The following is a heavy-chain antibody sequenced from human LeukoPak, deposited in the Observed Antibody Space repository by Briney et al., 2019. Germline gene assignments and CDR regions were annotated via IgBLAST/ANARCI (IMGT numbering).Heavy chain of an antibody. D-gene: IGHD2-21*02. CDR3: ARGTPRYCGGDCSSDAFDI. J-gene: IGHJ3*02. CDR2: IGTAGDT. CDR1: GFTFSSYD. V-gene: IGHV3-13*01. Sequence: GGSLRLSCAASGFTFSSYDMHWVRQATGKGLEWVSAIGTAGDTYYPGSVKGRFTISRENAKNSLYLQMNSLRAGDTAVYYCARGTPRYCGGDCSSDAFDIWGQGTMVTVSS.